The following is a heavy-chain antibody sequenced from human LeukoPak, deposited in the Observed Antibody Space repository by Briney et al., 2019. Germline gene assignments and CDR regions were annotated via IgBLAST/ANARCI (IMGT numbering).Heavy chain of an antibody. V-gene: IGHV3-23*01. CDR2: ISGSGGST. J-gene: IGHJ4*02. CDR1: GFTFSSYA. D-gene: IGHD2-2*01. CDR3: AKGESCSSTSCYFPSYYFDY. Sequence: GGSLRLSCAASGFTFSSYAMNWVRQAPGKGLEWVSGISGSGGSTYYADSVKGRFTISRDTSKNTLYLQMNSLRAEDTAVYYCAKGESCSSTSCYFPSYYFDYWGQGTLVTVSS.